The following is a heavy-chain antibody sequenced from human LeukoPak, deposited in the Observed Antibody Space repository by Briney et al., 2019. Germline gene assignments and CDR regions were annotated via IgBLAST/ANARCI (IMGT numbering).Heavy chain of an antibody. CDR1: GFTFSSYG. V-gene: IGHV3-30*02. D-gene: IGHD2-15*01. Sequence: GGSLRLSCAASGFTFSSYGMHWVRQAPGKGLEWVAFIRYDGSNEYYADSVKGRFTISRDNSKNTLYLQMNSLRAEDTAVYYCAKGPYCSGGTCYLNYYYMHVWGKGTTVTVSS. J-gene: IGHJ6*03. CDR2: IRYDGSNE. CDR3: AKGPYCSGGTCYLNYYYMHV.